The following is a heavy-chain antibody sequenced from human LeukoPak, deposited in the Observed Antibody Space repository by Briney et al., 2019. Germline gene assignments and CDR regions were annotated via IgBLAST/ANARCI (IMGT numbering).Heavy chain of an antibody. V-gene: IGHV3-23*01. CDR3: ARHRSSWLIDY. D-gene: IGHD6-6*01. CDR2: ISDSGGNT. CDR1: GFTFNSYP. Sequence: GGSLRLSCAASGFTFNSYPMSWVRQAPWERLQWVSGISDSGGNTYYADSVRGRFTISRDNSKNTLYLQMNSLRAEDTAVYYCARHRSSWLIDYWGQGTLVTVS. J-gene: IGHJ4*02.